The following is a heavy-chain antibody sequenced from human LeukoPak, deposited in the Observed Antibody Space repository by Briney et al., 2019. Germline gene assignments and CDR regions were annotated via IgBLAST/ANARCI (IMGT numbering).Heavy chain of an antibody. CDR2: ISGSGGST. CDR3: AKGLGVPGRPRGFDY. J-gene: IGHJ4*02. CDR1: GFTFSSYA. Sequence: GGSLRLSCAASGFTFSSYAMSWVRQAPGKGLEWVSAISGSGGSTYYADSVKGRFTISRDNSKNTLYLQMNSLRAEDTAVYYCAKGLGVPGRPRGFDYWGQGTLVTVPS. D-gene: IGHD3-3*01. V-gene: IGHV3-23*01.